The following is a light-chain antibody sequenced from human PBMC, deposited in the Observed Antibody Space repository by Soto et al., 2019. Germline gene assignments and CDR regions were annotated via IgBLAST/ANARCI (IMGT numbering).Light chain of an antibody. J-gene: IGLJ1*01. V-gene: IGLV2-11*01. CDR1: SSDVGIYNY. CDR3: CSYAGSYTYV. CDR2: DVS. Sequence: QSALTQPRSVSGSPGQSVTISCTGTSSDVGIYNYVSWYQHHPGKDPKLMIYDVSKRPSGVPDRCSGSKSGNTASLTISGLQAEDEADYFFCSYAGSYTYVFGTGTKLTVL.